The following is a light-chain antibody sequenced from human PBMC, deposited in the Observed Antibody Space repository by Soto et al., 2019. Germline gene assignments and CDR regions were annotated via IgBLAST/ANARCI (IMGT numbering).Light chain of an antibody. CDR1: QSISIW. V-gene: IGKV1-5*01. J-gene: IGKJ1*01. Sequence: DIQVTQSPSTLTASVGDRVTITCRASQSISIWLAWYQQKPGKAPKLLIYDASSLESGVPSRFSGSGSGTEFILTISSLQPDDFATYYCQQYDSYSWTFDQGTNVDI. CDR3: QQYDSYSWT. CDR2: DAS.